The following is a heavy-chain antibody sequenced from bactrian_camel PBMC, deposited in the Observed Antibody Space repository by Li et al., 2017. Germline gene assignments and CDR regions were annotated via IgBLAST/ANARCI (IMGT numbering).Heavy chain of an antibody. CDR3: AEGRGSRGEHCYSLNY. J-gene: IGHJ4*01. V-gene: IGHV3S53*01. Sequence: HVQLVESGGGSVQAGGSLRLSCTASGRTYSNWCMGWFRQAPGKEREGVATLDSSGRTDYADSVKDRFTISQDSARNTVYLQMNNLQPEDTATYYCAEGRGSRGEHCYSLNYWGQGTQVTVS. CDR1: GRTYSNWC. CDR2: LDSSGRT. D-gene: IGHD6*01.